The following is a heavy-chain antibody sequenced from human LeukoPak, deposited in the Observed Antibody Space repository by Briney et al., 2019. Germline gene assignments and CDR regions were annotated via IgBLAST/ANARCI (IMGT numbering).Heavy chain of an antibody. D-gene: IGHD2-15*01. CDR2: IYYSGST. CDR1: GGSISSYY. J-gene: IGHJ4*02. CDR3: AREPPHCSGGSCYSGSFDY. V-gene: IGHV4-59*01. Sequence: PSETLSLTCTVSGGSISSYYWSWLRQPPGKGLEWIGYIYYSGSTNSNPSLKSRVTISVDTSKNQFSLKLSSVTAADTAVYYCAREPPHCSGGSCYSGSFDYWGQGTLVTVSS.